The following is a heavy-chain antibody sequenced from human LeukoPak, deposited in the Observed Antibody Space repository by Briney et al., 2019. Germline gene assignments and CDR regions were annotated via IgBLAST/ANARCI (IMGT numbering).Heavy chain of an antibody. J-gene: IGHJ3*02. V-gene: IGHV3-48*04. CDR1: GFTFSSYN. D-gene: IGHD2-21*02. CDR3: ARGGHGVVVTAKFLFDI. Sequence: GGSLRLSCAASGFTFSSYNMNWVRQAPGKGLEWVSYISSSSSTIHYADSVRGRFTISRDNAKNSLYLQMNSLRAEDTAVYYCARGGHGVVVTAKFLFDIWGQGTMVTVSS. CDR2: ISSSSSTI.